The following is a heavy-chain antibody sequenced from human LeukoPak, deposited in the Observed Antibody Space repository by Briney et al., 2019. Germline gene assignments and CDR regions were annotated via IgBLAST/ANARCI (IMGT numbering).Heavy chain of an antibody. CDR1: GFTFSSYW. Sequence: GSLRLSCAASGFTFSSYWMSWVRQPPGKGLEWIGDINRSGRAVYNTSLKSRVIISVDTSKNQFSLKVNSVTAADTAVYYCARHKIVITMLGVHRWFDPWGQGTLVAVSS. CDR3: ARHKIVITMLGVHRWFDP. J-gene: IGHJ5*02. V-gene: IGHV4-34*01. CDR2: INRSGRA. D-gene: IGHD3-3*01.